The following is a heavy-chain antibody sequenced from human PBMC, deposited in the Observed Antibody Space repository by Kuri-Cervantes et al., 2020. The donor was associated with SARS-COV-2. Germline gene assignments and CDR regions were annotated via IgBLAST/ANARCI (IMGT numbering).Heavy chain of an antibody. J-gene: IGHJ2*01. Sequence: GESLKISCAASGFTFSSYGMHWVRQAPGKGLEWVAFIRYDGSNKCYADSVKGRFTISRDNSKNTLYLQMNSLRAEDTAVYYCAKATNNYCSSTSCYQGGYFDLWGRGTLVTVSS. CDR3: AKATNNYCSSTSCYQGGYFDL. D-gene: IGHD2-2*01. CDR2: IRYDGSNK. CDR1: GFTFSSYG. V-gene: IGHV3-30*02.